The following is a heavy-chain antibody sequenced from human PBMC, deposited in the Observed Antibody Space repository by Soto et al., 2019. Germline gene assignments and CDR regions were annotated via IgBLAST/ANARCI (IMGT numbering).Heavy chain of an antibody. Sequence: VQLVESGGGVVQPGRSLRLSCAASGFTFSDYAMHWVRQAPGKGLEWVAVVSHDGRNTHYADSVKDRFTISRDSSKNTVSLEITSLRAEDAAVYYCAKWGRQWLVTSDFNYWGQGALVAVSS. CDR2: VSHDGRNT. V-gene: IGHV3-30*18. D-gene: IGHD6-19*01. CDR1: GFTFSDYA. CDR3: AKWGRQWLVTSDFNY. J-gene: IGHJ4*02.